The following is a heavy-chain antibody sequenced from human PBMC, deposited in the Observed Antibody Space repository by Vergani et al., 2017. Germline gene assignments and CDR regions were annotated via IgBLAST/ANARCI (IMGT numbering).Heavy chain of an antibody. CDR1: GGSISSGGYY. J-gene: IGHJ6*02. D-gene: IGHD3-10*01. CDR2: IYYSGST. V-gene: IGHV4-31*03. CDR3: ARDHPSGSALDV. Sequence: QVQLQESGPGLVKPSQTLSLTCTVSGGSISSGGYYWSLIRQHPGKGLEWIGYIYYSGSTYYNPSLKSRVTISVDTSKNQFSLKLSSVTAADTAVYYCARDHPSGSALDVWGQGTTVTVSS.